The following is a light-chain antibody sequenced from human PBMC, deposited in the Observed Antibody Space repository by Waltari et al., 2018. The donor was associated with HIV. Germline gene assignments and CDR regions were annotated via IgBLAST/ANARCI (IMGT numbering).Light chain of an antibody. V-gene: IGLV1-51*01. CDR2: DDT. J-gene: IGLJ2*01. CDR1: SSNIGNTF. Sequence: QSVLTQPPSVSAAPGQKVTISCSGSSSNIGNTFVSWFQQHPGTAPQLLIYDDTRRPAGIPDGLAGSKSGTSATRGTTGVEDGGEAADYWGTWGSSLSAWVLGGGTMLPVL. CDR3: GTWGSSLSAWV.